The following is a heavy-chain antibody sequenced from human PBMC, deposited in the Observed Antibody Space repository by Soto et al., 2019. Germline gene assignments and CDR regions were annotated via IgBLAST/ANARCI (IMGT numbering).Heavy chain of an antibody. V-gene: IGHV3-23*01. D-gene: IGHD3-9*01. CDR2: ISGTASRT. J-gene: IGHJ4*02. Sequence: XGSLRLSFAGSGFTPTTTPLSWVRQPPGKGLEWVTTISGTASRTYYVDSVKGRFFISRDNSKNTVTLQMNNLTVDDTAVYYCATSFRYFDKWGQGTRVTVSS. CDR3: ATSFRYFDK. CDR1: GFTPTTTP.